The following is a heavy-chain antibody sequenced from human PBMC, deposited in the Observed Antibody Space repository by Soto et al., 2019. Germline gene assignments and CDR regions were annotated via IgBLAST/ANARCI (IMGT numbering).Heavy chain of an antibody. D-gene: IGHD6-19*01. CDR1: RDSVSSNNAA. V-gene: IGHV6-1*01. Sequence: SQTLSLTCAISRDSVSSNNAAWNWIRQSPSRGLEWLGRTYYRSKWYNDYAVSVKSRITINPDTSKNPFSLQLNSVTPEDTAVYYCARGVAAPTWGNDYGMDVWGQGTTVTVSS. J-gene: IGHJ6*02. CDR2: TYYRSKWYN. CDR3: ARGVAAPTWGNDYGMDV.